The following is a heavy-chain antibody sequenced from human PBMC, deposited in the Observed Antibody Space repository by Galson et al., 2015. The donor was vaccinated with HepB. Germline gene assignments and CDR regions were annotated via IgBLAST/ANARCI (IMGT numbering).Heavy chain of an antibody. D-gene: IGHD2-2*01. Sequence: SLRLSCAASGFTFSSYGLHWVRQAPGKGLEWVAVISYDGSNKYYLDPVKGRFTISRDNSKNTLYLQMNSLRAEDTAVYNCAKDERYCSSISCRSFYYGMDVWGQGTTVTVSS. CDR3: AKDERYCSSISCRSFYYGMDV. J-gene: IGHJ6*02. CDR1: GFTFSSYG. CDR2: ISYDGSNK. V-gene: IGHV3-30*18.